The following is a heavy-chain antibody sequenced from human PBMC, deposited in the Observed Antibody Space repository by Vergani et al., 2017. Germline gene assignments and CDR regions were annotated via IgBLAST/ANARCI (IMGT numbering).Heavy chain of an antibody. CDR3: AREDSSGSFDY. CDR1: GFTFSSYD. D-gene: IGHD3-22*01. Sequence: EVQLVESGGGLVQPGGSLRLSCAASGFTFSSYDMHWVRQATGKGLEWVSAIGTAGDPYYPGSVKGRFTISRENAKNALYLQMNSLRAEDTAVYYCAREDSSGSFDYWGQGTLGTVSS. J-gene: IGHJ4*02. V-gene: IGHV3-13*05. CDR2: IGTAGDP.